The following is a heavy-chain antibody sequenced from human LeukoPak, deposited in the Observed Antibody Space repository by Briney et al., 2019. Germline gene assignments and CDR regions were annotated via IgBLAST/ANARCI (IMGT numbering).Heavy chain of an antibody. CDR2: ISSSGSTI. CDR3: ARVVPAASNWFDP. D-gene: IGHD2-2*01. J-gene: IGHJ5*02. CDR1: GSTFSDYY. Sequence: PGGSLRLSCAASGSTFSDYYMSWIRQAPGKGLEWVSYISSSGSTIYYADSVKGRFTISRDNAKNSLYLQMNSLRAEDTAVYYCARVVPAASNWFDPWGQGTLVTVSS. V-gene: IGHV3-11*01.